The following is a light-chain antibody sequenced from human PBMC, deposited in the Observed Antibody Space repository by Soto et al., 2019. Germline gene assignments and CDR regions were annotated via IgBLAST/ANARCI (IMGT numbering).Light chain of an antibody. CDR2: DNN. Sequence: QAVVTQPPSVSAARGQKVTISCSGSNLNIGKNYVCWYQQLPGTAPKLLIYDNNNRPSGIPDRFSGSQSGTSATLGIAGLQTGDEADYFCATWDSSLDAVVFGGGTTLTVL. CDR3: ATWDSSLDAVV. J-gene: IGLJ2*01. V-gene: IGLV1-51*01. CDR1: NLNIGKNY.